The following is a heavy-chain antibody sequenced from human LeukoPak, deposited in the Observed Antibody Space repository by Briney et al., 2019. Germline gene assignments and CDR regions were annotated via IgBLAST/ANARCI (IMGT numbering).Heavy chain of an antibody. CDR2: FDPEDGET. J-gene: IGHJ2*01. CDR1: GYNLTELS. D-gene: IGHD3-22*01. Sequence: GASVKVSCKVSGYNLTELSMHWVRQAPGKGLEWMGGFDPEDGETIYAQKFQGRVTMTEDTSTDTAYMELSSLRSEDTAVYYCATDGFSSGYSGVWYFDLWGRGTLVTVSS. CDR3: ATDGFSSGYSGVWYFDL. V-gene: IGHV1-24*01.